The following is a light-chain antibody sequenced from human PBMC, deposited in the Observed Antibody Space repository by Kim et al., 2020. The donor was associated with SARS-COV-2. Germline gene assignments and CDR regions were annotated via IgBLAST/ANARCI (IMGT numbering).Light chain of an antibody. V-gene: IGKV3-11*01. CDR3: QRSSWPIT. J-gene: IGKJ5*01. CDR2: DVS. CDR1: QSVNNY. Sequence: FLSPKETATLSCRASQSVNNYLAWYQQKPGQAPRLLIYDVSNRATGIPARFSGSGSGTDFTLTISSLEPEDFALYYCQRSSWPITFGQGTRLEIK.